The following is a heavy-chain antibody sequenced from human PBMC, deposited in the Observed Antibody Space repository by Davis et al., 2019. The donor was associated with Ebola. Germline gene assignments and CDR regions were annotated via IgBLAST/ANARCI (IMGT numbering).Heavy chain of an antibody. CDR3: AKSGLSFGVVKYHYGMDV. D-gene: IGHD3-3*01. CDR1: GFTFSSYG. V-gene: IGHV3-30*02. CDR2: IRYDRSNK. Sequence: GESLKISCAASGFTFSSYGMHWVRQAPGKGLEWVAYIRYDRSNKYYADSVKGRFTVSRDNSKNTLYLQMNSLRAEDTAVYYCAKSGLSFGVVKYHYGMDVWGKGTTVTVSS. J-gene: IGHJ6*04.